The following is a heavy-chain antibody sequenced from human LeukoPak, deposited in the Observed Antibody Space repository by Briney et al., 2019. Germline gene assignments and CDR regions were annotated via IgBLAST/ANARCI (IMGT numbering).Heavy chain of an antibody. CDR2: IYYTGST. J-gene: IGHJ6*02. V-gene: IGHV4-59*01. CDR3: TRSLGVVIHGGMGV. Sequence: SETLSLPCTVSGGPHRRYHWRWLPQPPGEGLEGIGHIYYTGSTNYNPSLKSRVTISLDTSKNQFSLKLSSVTAADTAVYYCTRSLGVVIHGGMGVWGQGTTVTVSS. CDR1: GGPHRRYH. D-gene: IGHD3-3*01.